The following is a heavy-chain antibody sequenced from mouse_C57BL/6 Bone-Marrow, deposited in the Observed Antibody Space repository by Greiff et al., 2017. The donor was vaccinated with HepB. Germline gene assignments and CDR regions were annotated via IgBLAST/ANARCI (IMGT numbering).Heavy chain of an antibody. CDR2: LYPGDGDT. CDR1: GYAFSSSW. J-gene: IGHJ3*01. CDR3: ARARAWFAY. D-gene: IGHD3-1*01. V-gene: IGHV1-82*01. Sequence: VQLQQSGPELVKPGASVKISCKASGYAFSSSWLNWVKQRPGKGLEWIGRLYPGDGDTNYNGKFKGKATLTADKSSSTAYMQLSSLTSEDSAVYFCARARAWFAYWGQGTLVTVSA.